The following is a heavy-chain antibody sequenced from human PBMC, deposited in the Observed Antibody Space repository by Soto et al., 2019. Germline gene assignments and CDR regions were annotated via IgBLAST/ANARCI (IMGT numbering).Heavy chain of an antibody. D-gene: IGHD2-15*01. CDR2: ISGSGGST. CDR1: GFTFSSYA. V-gene: IGHV3-23*01. J-gene: IGHJ3*02. Sequence: EVQLLESGGGLVQPGGSLRLSCAASGFTFSSYAMSWVRQAPGKGLEWVSAISGSGGSTYYADSVKGRFTISRDNSKNTLYLQMNSLSAEDTAVYYCAKGEDIVVVVDAMGYAFDIWGQGTMVTVSS. CDR3: AKGEDIVVVVDAMGYAFDI.